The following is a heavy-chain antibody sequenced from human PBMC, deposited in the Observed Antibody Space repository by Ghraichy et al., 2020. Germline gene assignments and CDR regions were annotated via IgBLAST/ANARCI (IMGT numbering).Heavy chain of an antibody. Sequence: SETLSLTCTVSGGSISSFYWTWIRQPPGKGLELIAYVRYNGVTSYNPSLKSRVNISVDTSKNQFSLNLTSVTAADTADYFCARGILGRKIFYYFYMDVWGKGTTVTVSS. D-gene: IGHD3-3*02. CDR3: ARGILGRKIFYYFYMDV. CDR2: VRYNGVT. J-gene: IGHJ6*03. CDR1: GGSISSFY. V-gene: IGHV4-59*01.